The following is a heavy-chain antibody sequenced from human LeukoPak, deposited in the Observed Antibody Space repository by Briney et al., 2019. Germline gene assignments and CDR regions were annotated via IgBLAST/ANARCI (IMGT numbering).Heavy chain of an antibody. CDR2: INSDGSST. CDR3: AREGTVTPYNFDY. Sequence: GGSLRLSCAASGFTFSSYWMHWVRQAPGKGLVWVSRINSDGSSTSYADSVKGRFTISRDNAKNSVYLQMNSLRAEDTAVYYCAREGTVTPYNFDYWGQGTLVTVSS. V-gene: IGHV3-74*01. D-gene: IGHD4-17*01. J-gene: IGHJ4*02. CDR1: GFTFSSYW.